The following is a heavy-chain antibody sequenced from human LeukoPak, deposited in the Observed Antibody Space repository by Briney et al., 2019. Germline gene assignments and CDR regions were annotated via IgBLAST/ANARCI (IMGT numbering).Heavy chain of an antibody. CDR1: GFTFSSYS. Sequence: GGSLRLSCAASGFTFSSYSMNWVRQAPGKGLEWVAVISYDGSNKYYADSVKGRFTISRDNAKNSLYLQMNSLRAEDTAVYYCARDSPVAGSYWGQGTLVTVSS. CDR2: ISYDGSNK. CDR3: ARDSPVAGSY. D-gene: IGHD6-19*01. V-gene: IGHV3-30*03. J-gene: IGHJ4*02.